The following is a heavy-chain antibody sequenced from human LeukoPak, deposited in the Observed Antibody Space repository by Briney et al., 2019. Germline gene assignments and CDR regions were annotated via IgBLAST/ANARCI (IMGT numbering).Heavy chain of an antibody. J-gene: IGHJ4*02. D-gene: IGHD3-22*01. CDR2: IKSKTDGGTT. Sequence: PGGSLRLSCAASGFTFSNAWMSWVRQAPGKGLEWVGRIKSKTDGGTTDYAAPVKGRFTISRDDSKNTLYLQMNSLKTEDTAVYYCTTDLLSDSSGYYYFDYWGQGTLVTVSS. CDR1: GFTFSNAW. CDR3: TTDLLSDSSGYYYFDY. V-gene: IGHV3-15*01.